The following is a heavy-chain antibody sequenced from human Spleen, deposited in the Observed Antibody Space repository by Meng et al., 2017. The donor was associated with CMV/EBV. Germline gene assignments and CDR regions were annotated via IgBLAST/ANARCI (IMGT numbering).Heavy chain of an antibody. CDR3: AKLGVTVAGHYLDH. CDR1: GFTFSDYY. Sequence: GESLKISCAASGFTFSDYYMNWVRQAPGKGLEWVSFIRYDGSRKLYVDSVKGRFTVSRDNSKNTLYLQMHSLRPEDTAVYYCAKLGVTVAGHYLDHWGQGTLVTVSS. V-gene: IGHV3-30*02. J-gene: IGHJ4*02. CDR2: IRYDGSRK. D-gene: IGHD6-19*01.